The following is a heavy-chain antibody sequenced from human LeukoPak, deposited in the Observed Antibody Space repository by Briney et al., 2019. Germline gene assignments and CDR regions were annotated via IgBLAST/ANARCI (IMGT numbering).Heavy chain of an antibody. CDR1: GYTFTSYY. CDR3: ARDVTPVVVTAIGDAFDI. D-gene: IGHD2-21*02. Sequence: ASVKVPCKASGYTFTSYYMHWVRQAPGQGLEWMGIINPSGGSTSYAQKFQGRVTMTRDTSTSTVYMELSSLRSEDTAVYYCARDVTPVVVTAIGDAFDIWGQGTMVTVSS. CDR2: INPSGGST. J-gene: IGHJ3*02. V-gene: IGHV1-46*01.